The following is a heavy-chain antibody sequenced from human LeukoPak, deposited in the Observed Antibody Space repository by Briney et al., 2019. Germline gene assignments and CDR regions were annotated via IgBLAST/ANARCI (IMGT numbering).Heavy chain of an antibody. V-gene: IGHV3-30*04. Sequence: GGSLRLSCAASGFTFSSYAMHWVRQAPGKGLEWVAVISYDGSNKYYADSVKGRFTISRDNSKNTLYLQMNSLRAEDTAVYYCARDPGYSSSWDFDYWGQGTLVTVSS. J-gene: IGHJ4*02. CDR1: GFTFSSYA. CDR3: ARDPGYSSSWDFDY. D-gene: IGHD6-13*01. CDR2: ISYDGSNK.